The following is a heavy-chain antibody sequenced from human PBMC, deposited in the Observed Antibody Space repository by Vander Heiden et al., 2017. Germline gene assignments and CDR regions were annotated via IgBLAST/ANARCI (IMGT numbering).Heavy chain of an antibody. Sequence: QVQLQESGPGLVKPSETLSLTCTVSGGSISGYYWSWIRQPPGKGLEWIGYIYYSGSTNYNPSLKSRVTISVGTSKNQFSLKLSSVTAADTAVYYCARGSGADWYFDLWGRGTLVTVSS. V-gene: IGHV4-59*01. J-gene: IGHJ2*01. D-gene: IGHD1-26*01. CDR3: ARGSGADWYFDL. CDR2: IYYSGST. CDR1: GGSISGYY.